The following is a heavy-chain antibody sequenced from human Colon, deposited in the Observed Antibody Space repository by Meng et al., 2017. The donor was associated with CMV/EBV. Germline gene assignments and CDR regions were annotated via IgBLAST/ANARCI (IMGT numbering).Heavy chain of an antibody. Sequence: GFIFDGYTMHWVRQAPGKGLEWVSSISPSSTYIYHADSLKGRFTISRDNTQNSLYLQMTSLRAEDTAVYYCARGLLYSYGSASCIDYWGRGTLVTVSS. J-gene: IGHJ4*02. CDR3: ARGLLYSYGSASCIDY. CDR2: ISPSSTYI. D-gene: IGHD3-10*01. CDR1: GFIFDGYT. V-gene: IGHV3-21*06.